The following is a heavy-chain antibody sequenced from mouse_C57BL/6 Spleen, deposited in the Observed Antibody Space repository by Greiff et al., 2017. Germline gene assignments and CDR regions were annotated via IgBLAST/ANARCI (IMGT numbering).Heavy chain of an antibody. CDR2: ISYDGSN. D-gene: IGHD2-4*01. Sequence: VQLQQSGPGLVKPSQSLSLTCSVTGYSITSGYYWNWIRQFPGNKLEWMGCISYDGSNNYNPSLKNRISITRDPAKNQFFLKLNSVTTEDTATYYCARRDYDYDPSFAYWGQGTLVTVSA. V-gene: IGHV3-6*01. CDR1: GYSITSGYY. J-gene: IGHJ3*01. CDR3: ARRDYDYDPSFAY.